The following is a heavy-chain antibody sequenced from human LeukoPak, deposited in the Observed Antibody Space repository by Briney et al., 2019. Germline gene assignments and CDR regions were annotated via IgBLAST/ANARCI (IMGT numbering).Heavy chain of an antibody. CDR3: ARSPVAGNFDY. Sequence: GSLRLSCAASGFTFSSYSMNWVRQAPGKGLEWVSSISSSSSYIYYADSAKGRFTISRDNAKNSLYLQMNSLRAEDTAVYYCARSPVAGNFDYWGQGTLVTVSS. V-gene: IGHV3-21*01. CDR2: ISSSSSYI. D-gene: IGHD6-19*01. J-gene: IGHJ4*02. CDR1: GFTFSSYS.